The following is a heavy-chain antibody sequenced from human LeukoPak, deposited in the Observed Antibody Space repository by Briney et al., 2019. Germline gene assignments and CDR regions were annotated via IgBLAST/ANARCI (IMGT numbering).Heavy chain of an antibody. CDR2: TSAYNGNT. V-gene: IGHV1-18*01. J-gene: IGHJ4*02. D-gene: IGHD5-12*01. Sequence: ASVKGSCKASGYTFTRYGISWVRQAPGQGLEWMGWTSAYNGNTNYAQKFQGRVTMTTDTSTSTVYMELSRLRSDDSAVYYCARDPSNSGYDYLYYFDYWGQGTLVTVSS. CDR1: GYTFTRYG. CDR3: ARDPSNSGYDYLYYFDY.